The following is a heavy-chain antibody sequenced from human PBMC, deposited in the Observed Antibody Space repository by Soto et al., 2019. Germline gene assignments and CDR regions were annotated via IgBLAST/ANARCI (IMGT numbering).Heavy chain of an antibody. V-gene: IGHV4-39*01. D-gene: IGHD4-17*01. Sequence: SETLSLTCTVSGDSFSTSNYYWGWIRQPPGKGLEWVGNIFYGGGTGVTYYNPSLKSRVIISVDTSKNQFSLKLRSITAADTAFYFCARRGGGDSLFDSWGQGKLVTVSS. J-gene: IGHJ4*02. CDR2: IFYGGGTGVT. CDR1: GDSFSTSNYY. CDR3: ARRGGGDSLFDS.